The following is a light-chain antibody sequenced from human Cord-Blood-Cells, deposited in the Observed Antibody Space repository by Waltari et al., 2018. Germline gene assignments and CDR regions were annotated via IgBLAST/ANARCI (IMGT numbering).Light chain of an antibody. CDR2: KAS. Sequence: DIQMTQSPSTLSASVGDRVTITCRASQSISSWLAWYQQKPGKAPKLLIYKASSLESGVPSRFSGSGSGTEFTLTISSLPPDDVATYYCKQYNSYPYTFGQGTKLEIK. J-gene: IGKJ2*01. V-gene: IGKV1-5*03. CDR1: QSISSW. CDR3: KQYNSYPYT.